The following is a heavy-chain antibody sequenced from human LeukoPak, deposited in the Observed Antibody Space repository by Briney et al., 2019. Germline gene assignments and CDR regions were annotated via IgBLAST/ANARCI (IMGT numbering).Heavy chain of an antibody. D-gene: IGHD2-2*01. V-gene: IGHV3-21*01. Sequence: PGGSLRLSCAASGFTFSSYSMNWVRQAPGKGLEWVSSISSSSSYIYYADSVKGRFTISRDNAKNSLYLQMNSLRAEDTAVYYCARDIVVVPAATRVVNWFDPWGQGTLVTVSS. J-gene: IGHJ5*02. CDR2: ISSSSSYI. CDR3: ARDIVVVPAATRVVNWFDP. CDR1: GFTFSSYS.